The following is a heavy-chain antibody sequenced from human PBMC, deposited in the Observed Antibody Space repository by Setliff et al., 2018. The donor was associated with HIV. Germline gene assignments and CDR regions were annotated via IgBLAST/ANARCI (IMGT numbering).Heavy chain of an antibody. CDR3: AREGTPVYYYDRSENAFDS. CDR2: INAGNGNT. D-gene: IGHD3-22*01. V-gene: IGHV1-3*01. CDR1: GYTFISYA. Sequence: GASVKVSCKASGYTFISYAMHWVRQAPGQRLEWMGWINAGNGNTKYSQKFQGRVTITRDTSAYTAYMELSSLRSEDTAVYYCAREGTPVYYYDRSENAFDSWGQGTMVTVSS. J-gene: IGHJ3*02.